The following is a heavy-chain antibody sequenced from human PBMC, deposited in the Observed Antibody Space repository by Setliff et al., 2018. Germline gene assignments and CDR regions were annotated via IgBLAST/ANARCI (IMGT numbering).Heavy chain of an antibody. CDR1: GFTFDDYV. V-gene: IGHV3-20*04. D-gene: IGHD3-10*01. Sequence: GGSLRLSCAASGFTFDDYVMSWVRQAPGKGLEWVSDINRNGGRIGYADPVKGRFTISRDNSKNTLYLQMNSLRAEDTAVYYCAKDLAHYYGSGSSPIDYWGQGTLVTVSS. J-gene: IGHJ4*02. CDR3: AKDLAHYYGSGSSPIDY. CDR2: INRNGGRI.